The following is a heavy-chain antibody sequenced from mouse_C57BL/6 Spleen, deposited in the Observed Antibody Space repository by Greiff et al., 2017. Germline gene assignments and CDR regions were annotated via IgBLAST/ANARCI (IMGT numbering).Heavy chain of an antibody. V-gene: IGHV5-12*01. Sequence: EVKVEESGGGLVQPGGSLKLSCAASGFTFSDYYMYWVRQTPEKRLEWVAYISNGGGSTYYPDTVKGRFTISRDNAKNTLYLQMSRLKSEDTAMYYCARQDGTREFAYWGQGTLVTVSA. CDR3: ARQDGTREFAY. CDR1: GFTFSDYY. D-gene: IGHD4-1*01. CDR2: ISNGGGST. J-gene: IGHJ3*01.